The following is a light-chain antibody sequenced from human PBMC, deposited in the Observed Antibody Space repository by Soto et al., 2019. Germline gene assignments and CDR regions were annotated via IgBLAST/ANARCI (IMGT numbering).Light chain of an antibody. CDR2: GAI. Sequence: DIQITQSPSSLSASVGDRVTITCRASQSISGYLNWYQQKPGKAPKVLIYGAISLQSGVPSRFSGGGSGTDFTLTISSLQPEDFATYYCQQSDSTPLTFGGGTKVDIK. CDR1: QSISGY. V-gene: IGKV1-39*01. J-gene: IGKJ4*01. CDR3: QQSDSTPLT.